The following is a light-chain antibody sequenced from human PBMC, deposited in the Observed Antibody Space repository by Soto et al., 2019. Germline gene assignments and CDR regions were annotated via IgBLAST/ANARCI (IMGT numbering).Light chain of an antibody. V-gene: IGLV2-8*01. Sequence: QSVLTQPPSASGSPGKSVTISCTGTSSDVAAYNYVSWYQQHPGKAPKLMIYEVNKRPSGVPDRFSGSKSGNTASLTVSGLKADDEADYYCSSYAGNNNLLFGGGTKLTVL. CDR2: EVN. CDR3: SSYAGNNNLL. CDR1: SSDVAAYNY. J-gene: IGLJ2*01.